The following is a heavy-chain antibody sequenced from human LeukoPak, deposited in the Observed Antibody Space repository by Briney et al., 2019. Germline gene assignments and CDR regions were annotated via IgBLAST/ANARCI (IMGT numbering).Heavy chain of an antibody. CDR3: ARSHITMGYYYYYYMDV. J-gene: IGHJ6*03. D-gene: IGHD3-10*01. V-gene: IGHV3-7*03. CDR1: GFTFSSYW. Sequence: GGSLRLSCAASGFTFSSYWMSWVRQAPGKGLEWVANIKKDGSEKYYVDSVKGRFTISRDNAKNSLYLQMNSLRAEDTAVYYCARSHITMGYYYYYYMDVWGKGTTVTISS. CDR2: IKKDGSEK.